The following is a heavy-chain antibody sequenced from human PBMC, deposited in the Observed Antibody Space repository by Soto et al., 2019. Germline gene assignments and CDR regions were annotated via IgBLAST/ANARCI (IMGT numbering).Heavy chain of an antibody. V-gene: IGHV1-69*13. CDR2: IIPIFGTA. J-gene: IGHJ6*02. CDR1: GGTFSSYA. CDR3: ARDAGSYSGWDYYYYYGMDV. D-gene: IGHD1-26*01. Sequence: SVKVSCKASGGTFSSYAISWVRQAPGQGLEWMGGIIPIFGTANYAQKFRGRVTITADESTSTAYMELSSLRSEDTAVYYCARDAGSYSGWDYYYYYGMDVWGQGTTVTVSS.